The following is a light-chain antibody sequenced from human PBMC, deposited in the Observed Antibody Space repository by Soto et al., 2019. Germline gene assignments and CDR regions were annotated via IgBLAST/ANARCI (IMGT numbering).Light chain of an antibody. CDR3: SSYTSSSTYV. CDR1: SSDVGSYNR. V-gene: IGLV2-18*02. J-gene: IGLJ1*01. Sequence: QSVLTQPPYLSGSPGQSVTISCTGTSSDVGSYNRVSWYQQPPGTAPKLMIYEVSNRPSGVPDRFSGSKSGNTASLTISGLQAEDEADYYCSSYTSSSTYVFGTGTKVTVL. CDR2: EVS.